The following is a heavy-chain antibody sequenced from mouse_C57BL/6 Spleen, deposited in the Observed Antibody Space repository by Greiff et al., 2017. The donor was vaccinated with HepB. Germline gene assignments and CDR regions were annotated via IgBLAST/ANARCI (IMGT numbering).Heavy chain of an antibody. V-gene: IGHV1-64*01. J-gene: IGHJ2*01. CDR3: ARIDYERGFDY. Sequence: QVQLQQPGAELVKPGASVKLSCKASGYTFTSYWMHWVKQRPGQGLEWIGMIHPNSGSTNYNEKFKSKATLTVDKSSSTAYMQLSSLTSEDSAVYYCARIDYERGFDYWGQGTTLTVSS. CDR1: GYTFTSYW. D-gene: IGHD2-4*01. CDR2: IHPNSGST.